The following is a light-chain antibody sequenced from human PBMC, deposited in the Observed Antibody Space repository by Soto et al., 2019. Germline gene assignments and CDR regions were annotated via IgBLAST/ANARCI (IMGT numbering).Light chain of an antibody. CDR1: QGISSF. Sequence: DIKSNQSPAVLSVSACDRVPITCLASQGISSFLAWYQQKPGRAPKLLIYAASTLQSGVPSRFSGSGSGTEFTLTITSLQPEDFATYYCQQLNFFPITFGQGTRLEIK. V-gene: IGKV1-9*01. CDR2: AAS. CDR3: QQLNFFPIT. J-gene: IGKJ5*01.